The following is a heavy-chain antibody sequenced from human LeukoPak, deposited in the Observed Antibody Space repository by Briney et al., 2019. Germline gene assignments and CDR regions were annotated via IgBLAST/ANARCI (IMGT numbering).Heavy chain of an antibody. V-gene: IGHV5-51*01. CDR3: ARSVASSGWINY. J-gene: IGHJ4*02. CDR1: GYSFTSYW. Sequence: EASVKVSCKGSGYSFTSYWIGWVRQMPGKGLEWMGIIYPGDSDTRYSPSFQGQVTISADKSISTAYLQWSSLKASDTAMYYCARSVASSGWINYWGQGTLVTVSS. CDR2: IYPGDSDT. D-gene: IGHD6-19*01.